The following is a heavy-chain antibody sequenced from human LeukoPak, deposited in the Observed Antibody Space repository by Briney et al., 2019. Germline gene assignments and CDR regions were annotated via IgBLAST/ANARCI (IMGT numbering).Heavy chain of an antibody. CDR1: GFTFSSYG. J-gene: IGHJ6*02. CDR3: ARDGGLLYDSFHYYYYGMDV. Sequence: GGSLSLSCAASGFTFSSYGMHWVRQAPGKGLEWVAVIWYDGSNKYYADSVKGRFTISRDNSKNTLYLQMNSLRAEDTAVYYCARDGGLLYDSFHYYYYGMDVWGQGTTVTVSS. D-gene: IGHD2-2*02. CDR2: IWYDGSNK. V-gene: IGHV3-33*01.